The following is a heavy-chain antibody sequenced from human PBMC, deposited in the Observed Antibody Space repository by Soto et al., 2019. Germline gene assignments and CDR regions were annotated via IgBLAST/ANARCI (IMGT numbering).Heavy chain of an antibody. J-gene: IGHJ4*02. Sequence: PSETLSLTCTVSGGSISGYYWGWIRQPPGKGLEWIGSIYYSGSTYHNPPLKSRVTISKDTSKNQFSLKLSSVTAADTAVYYCAVGSSGFYYIYWGQGIQVTSPQ. CDR2: IYYSGST. V-gene: IGHV4-39*01. CDR3: AVGSSGFYYIY. D-gene: IGHD1-26*01. CDR1: GGSISGYY.